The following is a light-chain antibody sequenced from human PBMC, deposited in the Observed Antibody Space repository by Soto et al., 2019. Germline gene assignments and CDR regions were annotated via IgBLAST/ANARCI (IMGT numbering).Light chain of an antibody. J-gene: IGKJ4*01. Sequence: DIQITQSPSSLSASVGDRVTITCQATQDISNYVNWYQHKIGEAPKLLIHDTSNLKTGVPSRFSGSGSGTDFSFTITSLQPEDIGTYYCQQCDDVPLTFGGGTKVDIK. CDR2: DTS. CDR3: QQCDDVPLT. CDR1: QDISNY. V-gene: IGKV1-33*01.